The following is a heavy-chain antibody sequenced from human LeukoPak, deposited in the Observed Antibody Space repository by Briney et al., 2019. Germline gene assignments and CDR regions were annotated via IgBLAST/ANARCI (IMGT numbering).Heavy chain of an antibody. Sequence: SETLSLTCAVSGYSISSGYYWGWIRQPPGKGLEWIGSMYHSGTTNYNPSLKSRLTISIDTSKNQLSLKLSSVAAADTAVYYCARVVRPAVTIFGVATRPVYYYMDVWGKGTTVTVSS. J-gene: IGHJ6*03. CDR1: GYSISSGYY. CDR2: MYHSGTT. CDR3: ARVVRPAVTIFGVATRPVYYYMDV. D-gene: IGHD3-3*01. V-gene: IGHV4-38-2*01.